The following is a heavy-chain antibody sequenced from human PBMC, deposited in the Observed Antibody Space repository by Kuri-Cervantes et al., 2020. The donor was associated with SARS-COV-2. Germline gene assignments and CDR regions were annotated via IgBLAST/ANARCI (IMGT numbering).Heavy chain of an antibody. V-gene: IGHV3-53*01. Sequence: GESLKISCAASGFTVSSNYMSWVRQAPGKGLEWVSVIYSGGSTYYADSVKGRFTISRDNSKNTLHLQMNSLRAEDTAVYYCARSIIAVAGFGGRDYWGQGTLVAVSS. CDR3: ARSIIAVAGFGGRDY. D-gene: IGHD6-19*01. J-gene: IGHJ4*02. CDR1: GFTVSSNY. CDR2: IYSGGST.